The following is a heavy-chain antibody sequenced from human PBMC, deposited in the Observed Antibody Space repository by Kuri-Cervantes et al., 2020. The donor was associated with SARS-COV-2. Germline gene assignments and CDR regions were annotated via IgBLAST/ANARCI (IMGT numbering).Heavy chain of an antibody. J-gene: IGHJ4*02. Sequence: GESLKISCAASGFTFSDYYMNWVRQAPGKGLEWVSSISSSSTMYYADSVKGRFTISRDNAKNSLYLQMNSLRAEDTAVYYCARASLQEYSGSYFHYFDYWGQGTLVTVSS. CDR2: ISSSSTM. D-gene: IGHD1-26*01. CDR1: GFTFSDYY. CDR3: ARASLQEYSGSYFHYFDY. V-gene: IGHV3-69-1*02.